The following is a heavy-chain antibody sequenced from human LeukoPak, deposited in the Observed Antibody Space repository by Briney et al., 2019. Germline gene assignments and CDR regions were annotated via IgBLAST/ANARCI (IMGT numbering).Heavy chain of an antibody. CDR1: GFTFSSYW. J-gene: IGHJ4*02. V-gene: IGHV3-7*01. CDR2: IKQDGSEK. D-gene: IGHD5-12*01. CDR3: ARVDIVATISKYYFDY. Sequence: GGSLRLSCAASGFTFSSYWMSWVRQAPGKGLEWVANIKQDGSEKYYVGSVKGRFTISRDNARNSLYLQMNSLRAEDTAVYYCARVDIVATISKYYFDYWGQGTLVTVSS.